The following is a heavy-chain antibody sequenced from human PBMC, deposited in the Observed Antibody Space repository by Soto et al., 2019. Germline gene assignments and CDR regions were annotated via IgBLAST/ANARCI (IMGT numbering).Heavy chain of an antibody. Sequence: SETLSLTCTVSGGSISSYYWSWIRQPPGKGLEWIGYIYYSGSTYYNPSLKSRVTISVDTSKNQFSLKLSSVTAADTAVYYCARTKGQWLDYSFDIWGQGTMVTVSS. CDR1: GGSISSYY. V-gene: IGHV4-59*01. D-gene: IGHD6-19*01. CDR3: ARTKGQWLDYSFDI. J-gene: IGHJ3*02. CDR2: IYYSGST.